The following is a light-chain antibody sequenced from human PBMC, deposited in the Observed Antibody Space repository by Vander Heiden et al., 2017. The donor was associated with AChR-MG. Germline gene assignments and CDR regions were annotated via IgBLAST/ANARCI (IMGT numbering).Light chain of an antibody. CDR3: QRYNNWPPLT. J-gene: IGKJ5*01. CDR2: GTS. V-gene: IGKV3-15*01. Sequence: EIVMTQSPVTLSVSPGEGATVTCRASESVNSNFAWYRQKPGQAPRLHIYGTSARATGSPARSSCSGYGSEFALTISSRRSEDVAVDSCQRYNNWPPLTFGPGTRLEIK. CDR1: ESVNSN.